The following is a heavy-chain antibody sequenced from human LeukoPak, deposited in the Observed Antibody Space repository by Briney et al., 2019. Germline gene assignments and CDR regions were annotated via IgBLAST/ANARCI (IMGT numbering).Heavy chain of an antibody. CDR3: ARDIPDNSYEY. V-gene: IGHV3-53*01. CDR2: IYSGGVT. J-gene: IGHJ4*02. CDR1: GFTVNSINSNY. Sequence: GGSLRLSCAASGFTVNSINSNYVSWVRQAPGKGLQWISLIYSGGVTLYADSVRDRFTISRDSSKKTVYLEMNSLRAEDTAVYYCARDIPDNSYEYWGQGTLVTVSS. D-gene: IGHD1-14*01.